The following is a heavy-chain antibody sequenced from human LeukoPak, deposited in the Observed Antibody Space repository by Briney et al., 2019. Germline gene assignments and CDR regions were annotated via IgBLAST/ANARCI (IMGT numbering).Heavy chain of an antibody. CDR1: GFNFSSYG. V-gene: IGHV3-30*02. Sequence: GGSLRLSCAASGFNFSSYGMHWVRQAPGKGLEWVTSIWFDGSNIHYADSVKGRVIISRDNSKSALYLQMNSLRAEDTAVYYCAKDRVVYYYYYGMDVWGQGTTVTVSS. J-gene: IGHJ6*02. CDR2: IWFDGSNI. CDR3: AKDRVVYYYYYGMDV.